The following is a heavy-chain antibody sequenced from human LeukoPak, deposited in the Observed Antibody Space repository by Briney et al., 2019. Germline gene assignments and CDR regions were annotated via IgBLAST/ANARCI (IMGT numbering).Heavy chain of an antibody. D-gene: IGHD4-11*01. V-gene: IGHV4-61*02. CDR1: GGSISSGNYY. CDR3: ARDRNTVTTGALFDY. CDR2: IYTSGST. J-gene: IGHJ4*02. Sequence: SQTLPLTCTVSGGSISSGNYYWSWIRQPAGRGLEWIGRIYTSGSTNYNPSLKSRVTISVDTSKNQFSLKLSSVTAADTAVYYCARDRNTVTTGALFDYWGQGTLVTASS.